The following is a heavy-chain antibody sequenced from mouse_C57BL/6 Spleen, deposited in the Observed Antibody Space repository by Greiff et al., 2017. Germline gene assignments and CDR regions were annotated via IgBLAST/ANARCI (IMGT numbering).Heavy chain of an antibody. CDR1: GYTFTNYW. D-gene: IGHD2-5*01. Sequence: VQLQQSGAELVRPGTSVKISCKASGYTFTNYWIGWAKQRPGHGLEWIGDIFPGGGYTNYNEKFKGKATLTADKSSSTSYMQVNSLTSTDSTNYYCTRKGPYDSNSPACYFDYWGQGTTLTVSS. CDR3: TRKGPYDSNSPACYFDY. J-gene: IGHJ2*01. CDR2: IFPGGGYT. V-gene: IGHV1-63*01.